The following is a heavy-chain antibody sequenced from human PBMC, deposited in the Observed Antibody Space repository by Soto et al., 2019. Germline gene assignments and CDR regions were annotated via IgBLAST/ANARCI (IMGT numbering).Heavy chain of an antibody. CDR1: GGSISSSNW. CDR2: IYHSGST. CDR3: ARVTSIGYCSGGSCYYLDY. J-gene: IGHJ4*02. D-gene: IGHD2-15*01. V-gene: IGHV4-4*02. Sequence: PSETLSLTCAVSGGSISSSNWWSWVRQPPGKGLEWIGEIYHSGSTNYNPSLKSRVTISVDKSKNQFSLKLSSVTAADTAVYYCARVTSIGYCSGGSCYYLDYWGQGTLVTVSS.